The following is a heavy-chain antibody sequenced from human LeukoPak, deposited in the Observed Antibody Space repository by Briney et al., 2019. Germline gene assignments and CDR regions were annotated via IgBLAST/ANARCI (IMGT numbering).Heavy chain of an antibody. CDR1: GYTFTSYG. CDR2: ISAYNGNT. CDR3: ARRGDYISVDWFDP. Sequence: GASVKVSCKASGYTFTSYGTSWVRQAPGQGLEWMGWISAYNGNTNYAQKLQGRVTMTTDTSTSTAYMELRSLRSDDTAVYYCARRGDYISVDWFDPWGQGTLVTVSS. J-gene: IGHJ5*02. D-gene: IGHD4-17*01. V-gene: IGHV1-18*01.